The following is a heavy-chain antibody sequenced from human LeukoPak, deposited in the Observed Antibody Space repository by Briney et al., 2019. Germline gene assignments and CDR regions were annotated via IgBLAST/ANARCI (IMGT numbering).Heavy chain of an antibody. D-gene: IGHD2-15*01. V-gene: IGHV5-51*01. CDR2: IYPADADT. CDR3: ARDIGHCSGGTCPRGRVDAFDI. CDR1: GYSFPSYW. J-gene: IGHJ3*02. Sequence: GESLKISCKGSGYSFPSYWIGWVRQIPRKGLEWMGIIYPADADTRYSPSFQGQVTISADKSISTAYVQWSSLKASDTAMYYCARDIGHCSGGTCPRGRVDAFDIWGQGTMVTVSS.